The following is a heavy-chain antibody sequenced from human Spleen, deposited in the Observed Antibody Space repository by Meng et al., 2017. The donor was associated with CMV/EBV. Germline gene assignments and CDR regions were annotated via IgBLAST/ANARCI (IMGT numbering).Heavy chain of an antibody. D-gene: IGHD3-16*02. CDR1: GFTFSDYY. J-gene: IGHJ3*02. CDR3: ARGRAQSVVTGVIYHDAFDI. Sequence: GESLKISCAASGFTFSDYYISWMRQAPGKGLEWVSYISNSGNLIYYADSVKGRFTISRDNAKNSLYLQVHSLRVEDSAVYFCARGRAQSVVTGVIYHDAFDIWGQGTMVTVSS. CDR2: ISNSGNLI. V-gene: IGHV3-11*04.